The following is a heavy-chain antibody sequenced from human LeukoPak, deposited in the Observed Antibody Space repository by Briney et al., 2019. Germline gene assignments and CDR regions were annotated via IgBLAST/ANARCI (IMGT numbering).Heavy chain of an antibody. CDR2: IYYSGST. CDR1: GGSISSYY. J-gene: IGHJ4*02. D-gene: IGHD3-16*02. CDR3: ARGVTLYYDYVWGSYRLRPHFDY. Sequence: TSETLSLTCTVSGGSISSYYWSWIRQPPGKGLEWIGYIYYSGSTNYNPSLKSRVTISVDTSKNQFSLKLSSVTAADTAVYYCARGVTLYYDYVWGSYRLRPHFDYWGQGTLVTVSS. V-gene: IGHV4-59*01.